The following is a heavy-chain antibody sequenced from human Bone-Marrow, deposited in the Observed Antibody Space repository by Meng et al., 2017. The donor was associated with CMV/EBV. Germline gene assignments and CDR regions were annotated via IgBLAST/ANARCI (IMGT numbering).Heavy chain of an antibody. V-gene: IGHV1-2*02. CDR1: GYTFTGYY. CDR2: INPNSGGT. CDR3: SRDSSSWYLGDAFDI. D-gene: IGHD6-13*01. Sequence: ASVKLSCNAYGYTFTGYYLHWVRQAPGQGLEWMGWINPNSGGTNYAQKFQGRVTMTRDTSISTAYMELSRLRSDDTAVYYCSRDSSSWYLGDAFDIWGQGTMVTVSS. J-gene: IGHJ3*02.